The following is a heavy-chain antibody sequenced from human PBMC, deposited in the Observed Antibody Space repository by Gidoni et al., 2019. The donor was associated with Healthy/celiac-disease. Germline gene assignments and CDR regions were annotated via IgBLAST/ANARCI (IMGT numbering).Heavy chain of an antibody. CDR2: INPSGGST. D-gene: IGHD3-10*01. CDR1: GYTFTSYY. V-gene: IGHV1-46*03. Sequence: QVQLVQSGAEVKKPGASVKVSCKASGYTFTSYYMHWVRQAPGQGLEWMGIINPSGGSTSYAQKFQGRVTMTRDTSTSTVYMELSSLRSEDTAVYYCARDRARGSGSYWGYNWFDPWGQGTLVTVSS. J-gene: IGHJ5*02. CDR3: ARDRARGSGSYWGYNWFDP.